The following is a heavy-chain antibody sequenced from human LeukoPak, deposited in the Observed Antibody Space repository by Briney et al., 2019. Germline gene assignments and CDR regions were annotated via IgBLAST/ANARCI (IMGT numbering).Heavy chain of an antibody. CDR1: GGSISSYY. CDR3: ARDRIRYGMDV. CDR2: IYYSGST. J-gene: IGHJ6*02. Sequence: SETLSLTFTVPGGSISSYYWSWIRHPSGKGLEWIGYIYYSGSTNYNPSLKSRVTISVDTSKNQFSLKLSSVTAADTAVYYCARDRIRYGMDVWGQGTTVTVSS. V-gene: IGHV4-59*01.